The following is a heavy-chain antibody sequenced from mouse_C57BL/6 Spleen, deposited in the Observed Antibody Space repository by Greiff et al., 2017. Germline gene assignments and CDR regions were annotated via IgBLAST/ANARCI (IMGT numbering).Heavy chain of an antibody. J-gene: IGHJ2*01. CDR3: ARRGDYDYDGPFGY. CDR2: IYPRDGST. Sequence: VQLQQSGPELVKPGASVKLSCKASGYTFTSYDINWVKQRPGQGLEWIGWIYPRDGSTKYNEKFKGTATLTVDTSSSTAYMELHSLTSEDSAVYFCARRGDYDYDGPFGYWGQGTTLTVSS. CDR1: GYTFTSYD. V-gene: IGHV1-85*01. D-gene: IGHD2-4*01.